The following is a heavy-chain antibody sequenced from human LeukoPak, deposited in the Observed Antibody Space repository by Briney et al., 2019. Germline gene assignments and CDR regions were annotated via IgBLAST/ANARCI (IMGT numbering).Heavy chain of an antibody. CDR2: IYYSGST. CDR3: AREISRWKLCYFDY. CDR1: GGSISSHY. J-gene: IGHJ4*02. V-gene: IGHV4-59*11. D-gene: IGHD4-23*01. Sequence: SETLSLTCTVSGGSISSHYWSWIRQPPGKGLEWIGYIYYSGSTNYNPSLKSRVTISVDTSKNQFSLKLSSVTAADTAVYYCAREISRWKLCYFDYWGQGTLVTVSS.